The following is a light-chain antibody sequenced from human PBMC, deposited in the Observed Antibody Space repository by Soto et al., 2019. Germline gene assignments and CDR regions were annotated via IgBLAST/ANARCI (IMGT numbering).Light chain of an antibody. J-gene: IGKJ1*01. CDR1: QTVTNDY. CDR3: QQYGRSGT. Sequence: EIVLTPPPGTLSLSPGEGVTLSCRARQTVTNDYLAWYQQKDGQAPRLLIYDASTRATGVPDRFSGSGSGTDFTLTISRLEPEDFAVYNCQQYGRSGTLGQGTEVEI. CDR2: DAS. V-gene: IGKV3-20*01.